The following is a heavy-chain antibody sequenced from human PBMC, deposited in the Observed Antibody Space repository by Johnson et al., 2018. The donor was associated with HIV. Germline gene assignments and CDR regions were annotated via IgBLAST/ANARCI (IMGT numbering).Heavy chain of an antibody. V-gene: IGHV3-20*03. CDR2: IHCNAGNT. Sequence: FTFDDYYMTLVRQSPRKGLEWVSGIHCNAGNTGYVDSVQGRFTISRDNAKNSLYLQMNSLISEYTSLYYCARRIGTFDDFDIWGQWTMVTVSS. CDR1: FTFDDYY. D-gene: IGHD6-13*01. CDR3: ARRIGTFDDFDI. J-gene: IGHJ3*02.